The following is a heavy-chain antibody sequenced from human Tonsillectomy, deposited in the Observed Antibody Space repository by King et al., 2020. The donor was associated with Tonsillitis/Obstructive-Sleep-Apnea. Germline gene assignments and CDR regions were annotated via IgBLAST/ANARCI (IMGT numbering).Heavy chain of an antibody. CDR2: IYYSGST. J-gene: IGHJ6*03. CDR3: ARQAYYYYYYMDV. Sequence: QLQESGPGLVKPSETLSLTCTVSGGSISSSSYYWGWIRQPPGKGLEWIGSIYYSGSTYYNPSLKSRVTISVDTSKNKFSLKLSSVTAADTAVYYCARQAYYYYYYMDVWGKGTTVTVSS. V-gene: IGHV4-39*01. CDR1: GGSISSSSYY.